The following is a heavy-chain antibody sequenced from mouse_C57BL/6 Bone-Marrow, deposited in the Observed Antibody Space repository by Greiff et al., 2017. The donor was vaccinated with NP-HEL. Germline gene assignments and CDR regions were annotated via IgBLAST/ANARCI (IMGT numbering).Heavy chain of an antibody. CDR3: ARLHYYGSSPYAMDY. Sequence: EVQLQQSGPELVKPGASVKISCKASGYTFTDYYMNWVKQSHGMSLEWIGDINPNNGGTSYNQKFKGKATLTVDKSSSTAYMELRSLTSEDSAVYYCARLHYYGSSPYAMDYWGQGTSVTVSS. J-gene: IGHJ4*01. CDR1: GYTFTDYY. V-gene: IGHV1-26*01. D-gene: IGHD1-1*01. CDR2: INPNNGGT.